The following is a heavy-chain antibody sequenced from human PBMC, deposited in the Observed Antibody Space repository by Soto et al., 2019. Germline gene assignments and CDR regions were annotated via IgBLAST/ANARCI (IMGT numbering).Heavy chain of an antibody. CDR3: ASRDPGTSVDY. D-gene: IGHD1-7*01. CDR1: GGSFTINNC. V-gene: IGHV4-4*02. CDR2: IYRTGST. Sequence: SEPLSPTCAFSGGSFTINNCWTWVRQPPGQGLEWIGEIYRTGSTNYNPSLKSRVTISLDKSENQFSLKVTSLTAADTAVYYCASRDPGTSVDYWGQGTLVNVSS. J-gene: IGHJ4*02.